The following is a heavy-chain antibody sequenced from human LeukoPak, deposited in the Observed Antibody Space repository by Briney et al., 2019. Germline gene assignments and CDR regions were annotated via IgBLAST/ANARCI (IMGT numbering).Heavy chain of an antibody. V-gene: IGHV3-43*02. CDR1: GFTFDDYA. CDR2: ISGEGGST. Sequence: GGSLRLSCAASGFTFDDYAMHWVRQAPGKCLEWVSLISGEGGSTYYADSVKGRFTISRDNSKNSLYLQMNSLRTEDTALYYCAKGNSWISNWFDPWGQGTLVTVSS. CDR3: AKGNSWISNWFDP. J-gene: IGHJ5*02. D-gene: IGHD1-7*01.